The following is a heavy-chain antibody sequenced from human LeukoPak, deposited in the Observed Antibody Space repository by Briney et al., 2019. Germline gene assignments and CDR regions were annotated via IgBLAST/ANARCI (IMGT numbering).Heavy chain of an antibody. D-gene: IGHD2-2*01. CDR3: ARLYCSSTSCYAFDY. CDR1: GFTFSSYS. Sequence: GGSLRLSCAASGFTFSSYSMNWVRQAPGKGLEWVSSISSSSYIYYADSVKGRFTISRDNAKNSLYLQMNSLRAEDTAVYYCARLYCSSTSCYAFDYWGQGTLVTVSS. CDR2: ISSSSYI. V-gene: IGHV3-21*01. J-gene: IGHJ4*02.